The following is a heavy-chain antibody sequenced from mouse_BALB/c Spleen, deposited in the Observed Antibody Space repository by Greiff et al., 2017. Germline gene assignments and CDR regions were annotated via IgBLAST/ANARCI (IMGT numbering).Heavy chain of an antibody. V-gene: IGHV5-17*02. CDR2: ISSGSSTI. Sequence: EVMLVESGGGLVQPGGSRKLSCAASGFTFSSFGMHWVRQAPEKGLEWVAYISSGSSTIYYADTVKGRFTISRDNPKNTLFLQMSSLKSEDTAMYYCARDSGPNYYAMDYWGQGTSVTVSS. CDR3: ARDSGPNYYAMDY. J-gene: IGHJ4*01. CDR1: GFTFSSFG. D-gene: IGHD1-3*01.